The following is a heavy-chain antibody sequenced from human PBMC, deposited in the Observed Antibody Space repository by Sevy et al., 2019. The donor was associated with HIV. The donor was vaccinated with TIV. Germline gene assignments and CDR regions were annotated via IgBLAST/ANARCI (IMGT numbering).Heavy chain of an antibody. V-gene: IGHV3-23*01. J-gene: IGHJ4*02. Sequence: GGSLRLSCAASGFTFSGFAMRWVRQAPGKGPEWVSGISGNSIDTYYADSVKGRFIISRDNSKNTLSLQMSSLRADDTAIYYCARSGPNWAFDYWGQGTLVTVSS. CDR3: ARSGPNWAFDY. D-gene: IGHD2-8*01. CDR2: ISGNSIDT. CDR1: GFTFSGFA.